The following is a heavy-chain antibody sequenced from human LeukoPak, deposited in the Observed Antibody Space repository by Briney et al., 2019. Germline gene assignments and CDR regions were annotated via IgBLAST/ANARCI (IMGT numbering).Heavy chain of an antibody. Sequence: RGGSLRLSCAASGFTFSSYAMNWVRQAPGKGLEWGSIISASGGTTYYADSVKGRFTVSRDNSKKTLYLQMNSHRAEDTAVYYCAKGITIFGVVDTRGQGTLVTVSS. CDR3: AKGITIFGVVDT. D-gene: IGHD3-3*01. CDR1: GFTFSSYA. CDR2: ISASGGTT. J-gene: IGHJ4*02. V-gene: IGHV3-23*01.